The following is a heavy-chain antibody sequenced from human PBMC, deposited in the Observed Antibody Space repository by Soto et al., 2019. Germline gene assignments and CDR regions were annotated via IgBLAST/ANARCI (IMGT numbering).Heavy chain of an antibody. CDR1: GFTFSTYA. Sequence: QVQLVESGGGVVQPGRSLRLSCAASGFTFSTYAMHWVRQAPGKGLEWVALISYDGSNKYYADSVKGRFTISRDSSKNTLYLQMNTLTGEDTAVYYCARGGQLFDYWGQGTLVTVSS. V-gene: IGHV3-30-3*01. D-gene: IGHD6-13*01. CDR2: ISYDGSNK. J-gene: IGHJ4*02. CDR3: ARGGQLFDY.